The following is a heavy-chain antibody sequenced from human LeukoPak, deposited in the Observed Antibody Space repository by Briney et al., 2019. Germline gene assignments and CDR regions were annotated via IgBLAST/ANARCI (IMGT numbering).Heavy chain of an antibody. CDR2: ISYDGSNK. J-gene: IGHJ3*02. D-gene: IGHD6-13*01. V-gene: IGHV3-30-3*01. CDR3: ARDWPSGWQQLPDYDAVDI. Sequence: GGSLRLSCAASGFTFSSYAMHWVRQAPGKGLEWVAVISYDGSNKYYADSVKGRFTISRDNSKNTLYLQMNSLRVEDTAVYYCARDWPSGWQQLPDYDAVDIWGQGTMVTVSS. CDR1: GFTFSSYA.